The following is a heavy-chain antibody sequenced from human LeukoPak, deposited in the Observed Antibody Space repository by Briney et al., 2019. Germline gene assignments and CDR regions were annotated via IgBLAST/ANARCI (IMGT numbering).Heavy chain of an antibody. J-gene: IGHJ4*02. CDR1: GFTFSSYG. Sequence: PGGSLRLSCAASGFTFSSYGMHWVRQAPGKGLEWVAVISYDGSNKYYADSVKGRFTISRDNSKNTLYLQMNSLRAEDTAVYYCARDRVEDSSGFIDYWGQGTLVTVSS. D-gene: IGHD3-22*01. CDR3: ARDRVEDSSGFIDY. V-gene: IGHV3-30*03. CDR2: ISYDGSNK.